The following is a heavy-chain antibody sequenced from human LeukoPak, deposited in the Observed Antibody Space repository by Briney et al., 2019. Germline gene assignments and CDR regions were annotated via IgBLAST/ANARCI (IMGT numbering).Heavy chain of an antibody. Sequence: ASVKVSCKASGYTFTSHGITWVRQAPGQGLEWMGWISTYNVNTNYAQKLQGRVTMTTDTSTSTAYMELRSLRSDDTAVYYCARDVGTIFGVVIPWVYYYYMDVWGKGTTVTVSS. J-gene: IGHJ6*03. D-gene: IGHD3-3*01. CDR1: GYTFTSHG. V-gene: IGHV1-18*04. CDR3: ARDVGTIFGVVIPWVYYYYMDV. CDR2: ISTYNVNT.